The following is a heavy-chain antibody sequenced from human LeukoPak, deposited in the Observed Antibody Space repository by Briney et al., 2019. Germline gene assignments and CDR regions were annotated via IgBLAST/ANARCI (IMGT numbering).Heavy chain of an antibody. V-gene: IGHV3-23*01. CDR2: ITTSGST. Sequence: GGSLRLSCAASGLTASHNVNNAMSWGRHAPGKGLEWVSGITTSGSTYYADSVQGRFTISRENSNNTLYLHMDSLRAEDTAVYYCAKAPVWNYYYGLDVWGQGTTVTVSS. D-gene: IGHD2-21*01. CDR3: AKAPVWNYYYGLDV. CDR1: GLTASHNVNNA. J-gene: IGHJ6*02.